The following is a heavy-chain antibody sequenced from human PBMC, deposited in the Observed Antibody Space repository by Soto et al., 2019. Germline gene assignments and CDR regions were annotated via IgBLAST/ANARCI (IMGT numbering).Heavy chain of an antibody. J-gene: IGHJ5*02. CDR2: ISDGGST. V-gene: IGHV4-59*08. CDR1: GGSIDTYY. Sequence: PSETLSLTCNVSGGSIDTYYWNWIRQSPGKGLEWIGYISDGGSTNYNPSLKSRVTISVDTSKNQFSLKLSSVTAADTAVYYCAKPLLSAAHWDPWGQGTLVTVSS. D-gene: IGHD6-13*01. CDR3: AKPLLSAAHWDP.